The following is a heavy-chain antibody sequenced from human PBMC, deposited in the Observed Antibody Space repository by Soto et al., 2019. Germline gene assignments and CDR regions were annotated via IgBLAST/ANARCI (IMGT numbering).Heavy chain of an antibody. CDR3: AKDLYYDFWSGYPDS. Sequence: QVQLVESGGGVVQPGRSLRLSCAASGFTFSSYGMHWVRQAPGKGLEWVAVISYDGSNKYYADSVKGRFTISRDNSKNTLYLQMNSLRAEDTAVYYCAKDLYYDFWSGYPDSWGQGTLVTVSS. CDR1: GFTFSSYG. D-gene: IGHD3-3*01. V-gene: IGHV3-30*18. CDR2: ISYDGSNK. J-gene: IGHJ5*01.